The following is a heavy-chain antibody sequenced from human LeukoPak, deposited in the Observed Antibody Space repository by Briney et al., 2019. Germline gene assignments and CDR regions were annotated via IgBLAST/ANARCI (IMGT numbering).Heavy chain of an antibody. D-gene: IGHD1-7*01. CDR2: ISSSSSYI. CDR3: ARKSTGTTYAFDI. J-gene: IGHJ3*02. CDR1: GFTFSSYS. V-gene: IGHV3-21*01. Sequence: GGSLRLSCAASGFTFSSYSMNWVRQAPGKGLEWVSSISSSSSYIYYADSVKGQFTISRDNAKNSLYLQMNSLRAEDTAVYYCARKSTGTTYAFDIWGQGTMVTVSS.